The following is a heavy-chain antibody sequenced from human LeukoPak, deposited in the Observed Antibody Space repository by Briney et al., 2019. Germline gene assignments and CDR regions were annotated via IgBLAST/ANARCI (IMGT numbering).Heavy chain of an antibody. D-gene: IGHD1-26*01. V-gene: IGHV4-61*08. Sequence: KTSETLSLTCTVSGGSISSSGYYWGWIRQPPGKGLEWIGHIYYSGSTNYNPSLKSRVTISVDTSKNQFSLKLSSVTAADTAVYYCARDQGYSGSYGSFDYWGQGTLVTVSS. CDR1: GGSISSSGYY. J-gene: IGHJ4*02. CDR2: IYYSGST. CDR3: ARDQGYSGSYGSFDY.